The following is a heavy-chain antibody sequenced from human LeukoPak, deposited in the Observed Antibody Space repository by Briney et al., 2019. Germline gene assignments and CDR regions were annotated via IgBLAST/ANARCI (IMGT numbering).Heavy chain of an antibody. Sequence: GGSLRLSCTASGFAFDNYWMHWVRQGPGKELVWVSRINGHGTTTGYADSVKGRFTISRDNAKNTVYLQMSNLRAEDTAVYYCARVLTGSWDWFDPWGQGTLVTVSS. V-gene: IGHV3-74*01. D-gene: IGHD2-8*02. CDR1: GFAFDNYW. CDR3: ARVLTGSWDWFDP. J-gene: IGHJ5*02. CDR2: INGHGTTT.